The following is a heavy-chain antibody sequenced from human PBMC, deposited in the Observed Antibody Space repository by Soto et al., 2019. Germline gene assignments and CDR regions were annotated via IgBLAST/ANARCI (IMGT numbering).Heavy chain of an antibody. CDR3: ARGSSSWYVSFDY. CDR1: GFPFSSNW. D-gene: IGHD6-13*01. CDR2: INSDGSIS. J-gene: IGHJ4*02. V-gene: IGHV3-74*01. Sequence: GGPLRLSCAPSGFPFSSNWRHWVREAAGKVLVGVSRINSDGSISSYADSVKGQFTISRDNAKNTLYMQMTSLRAEDTAVYYCARGSSSWYVSFDYWGQGPLVTVSS.